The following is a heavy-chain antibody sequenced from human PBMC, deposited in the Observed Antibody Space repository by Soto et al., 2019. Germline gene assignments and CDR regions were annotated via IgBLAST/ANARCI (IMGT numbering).Heavy chain of an antibody. J-gene: IGHJ4*02. D-gene: IGHD6-19*01. CDR3: ATDRLPSQGQWLAAFDY. CDR2: ISAYNGNT. V-gene: IGHV1-18*01. CDR1: GYTFTSYG. Sequence: QVQLVQSGAEVKKPGASVKVSCKASGYTFTSYGISWVRQAPGQGLEWMGWISAYNGNTNYAQKLQGAVTMTTDTATSTAYMELRSLRSADTAVYYCATDRLPSQGQWLAAFDYWGQGTLVTVSS.